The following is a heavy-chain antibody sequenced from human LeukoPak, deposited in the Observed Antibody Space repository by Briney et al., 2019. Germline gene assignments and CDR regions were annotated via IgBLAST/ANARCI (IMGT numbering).Heavy chain of an antibody. CDR3: AKVVVNRYYYDSSGDTHPVDI. CDR1: GFIFTNYN. D-gene: IGHD3-22*01. Sequence: PGGSLRLSCAASGFIFTNYNLNWVRQAPGKGLEWISSISGGSTYIYYADSVRGRFTISRDNAKNSLYLQMNSLRAEDTAVYYCAKVVVNRYYYDSSGDTHPVDIWGQGTMVTVSS. J-gene: IGHJ3*02. CDR2: ISGGSTYI. V-gene: IGHV3-21*04.